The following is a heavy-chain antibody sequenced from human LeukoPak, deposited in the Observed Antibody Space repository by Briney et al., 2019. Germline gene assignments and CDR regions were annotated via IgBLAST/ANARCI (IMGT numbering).Heavy chain of an antibody. J-gene: IGHJ3*02. CDR3: ARDIEGSYSPRWAFDI. Sequence: ASVKVSCKASGYTFPNYGITWVRQAPGQRLEWMGWISAYNGNTNYAQNLQGRVTMTTDTSTSTAYMELRSLRSDDTAVYYCARDIEGSYSPRWAFDIWGQGTMVTVSS. V-gene: IGHV1-18*01. D-gene: IGHD1-26*01. CDR1: GYTFPNYG. CDR2: ISAYNGNT.